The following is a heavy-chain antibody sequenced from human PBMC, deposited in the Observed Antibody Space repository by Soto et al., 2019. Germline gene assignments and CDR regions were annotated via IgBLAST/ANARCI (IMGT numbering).Heavy chain of an antibody. J-gene: IGHJ5*02. CDR2: IYYSGST. D-gene: IGHD6-13*01. Sequence: QVQLQESGPGLVKPSQTPSLTCTVSGGSISSGGYYWSWIRQHPGKGLEWIGYIYYSGSTYYNPSLKSRVTISVDTSKNQFSLKLSSVTAADTAVYYSARQRRGMGWFDPWGQGTLVTVSS. CDR3: ARQRRGMGWFDP. CDR1: GGSISSGGYY. V-gene: IGHV4-31*03.